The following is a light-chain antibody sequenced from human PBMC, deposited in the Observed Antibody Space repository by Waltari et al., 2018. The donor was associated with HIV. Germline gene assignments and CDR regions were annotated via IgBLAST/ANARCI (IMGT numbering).Light chain of an antibody. V-gene: IGLV2-11*01. Sequence: QSALTQPRSVSGSPGQAVNISCTGTSSDVGGYKYVSRYQQHPGKAPRLVIYDVTERPSGIPDRFSGSKSGNTASLSISGLQAADEADYYCCSYAGSSFSYAFGTGTRVSVL. CDR3: CSYAGSSFSYA. CDR2: DVT. J-gene: IGLJ1*01. CDR1: SSDVGGYKY.